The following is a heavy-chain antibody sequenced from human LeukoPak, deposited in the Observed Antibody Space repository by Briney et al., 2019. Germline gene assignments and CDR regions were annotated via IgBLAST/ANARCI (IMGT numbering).Heavy chain of an antibody. V-gene: IGHV3-7*01. CDR3: ARDHAEYSYDSSGYCDY. Sequence: PGGSLRLSCAASGFSFSHSWMSWVRQAPGKGLELVANIRQDGSEKFHVKSVRGRFTISRDNAKNSLYLQMNSLRVEDTAVYYCARDHAEYSYDSSGYCDYWGQGTLVTVSS. J-gene: IGHJ4*02. D-gene: IGHD3-22*01. CDR2: IRQDGSEK. CDR1: GFSFSHSW.